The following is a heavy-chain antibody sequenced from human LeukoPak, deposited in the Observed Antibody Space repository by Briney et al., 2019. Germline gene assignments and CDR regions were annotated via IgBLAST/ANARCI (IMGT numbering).Heavy chain of an antibody. J-gene: IGHJ4*02. CDR3: ARVLFGYGSGSYAFDY. V-gene: IGHV4-39*07. D-gene: IGHD3-10*01. CDR2: IYYSGST. CDR1: GGSISSSSYY. Sequence: PSETLSLTCTVSGGSISSSSYYWGWIRQPPGKGLEWIGSIYYSGSTYYNPSLKSRVTISVDTSKNQFSLKLSSVTAADTAVYYCARVLFGYGSGSYAFDYWGQGTLVTVS.